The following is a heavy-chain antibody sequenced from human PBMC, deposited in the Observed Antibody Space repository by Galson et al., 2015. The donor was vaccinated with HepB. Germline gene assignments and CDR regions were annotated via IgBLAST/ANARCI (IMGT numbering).Heavy chain of an antibody. CDR2: IWYDGSNK. V-gene: IGHV3-33*01. J-gene: IGHJ4*02. D-gene: IGHD2-2*01. CDR1: GFTFSSYG. Sequence: SLRLSCAASGFTFSSYGMHWVRQAPGRGLEWVAVIWYDGSNKYYADSVKGRFTISRDNSKNTLYLQMNSLRAEDTAVYYCAREGCSSTSCDGPSGYWGQGTLVTVSS. CDR3: AREGCSSTSCDGPSGY.